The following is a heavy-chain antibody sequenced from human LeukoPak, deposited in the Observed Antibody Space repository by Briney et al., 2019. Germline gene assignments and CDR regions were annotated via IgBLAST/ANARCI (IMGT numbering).Heavy chain of an antibody. D-gene: IGHD1-26*01. J-gene: IGHJ3*02. CDR2: ISGDGGST. Sequence: GGSLRLSCAASGFTLDDYVMHWVRQAPGKGLEWLSLISGDGGSTYYADSVKGRFTISRDNSKNSLYLQMNSLRTEDTALYYCVKVWQPGRSYAFDIWGQGTMVTVSS. CDR1: GFTLDDYV. CDR3: VKVWQPGRSYAFDI. V-gene: IGHV3-43*02.